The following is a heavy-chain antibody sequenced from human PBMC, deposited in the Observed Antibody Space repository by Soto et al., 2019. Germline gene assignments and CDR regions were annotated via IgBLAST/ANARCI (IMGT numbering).Heavy chain of an antibody. CDR2: ISGSGGST. CDR3: AQDTIVLMVYATNLAY. D-gene: IGHD2-8*01. CDR1: GFTFSSYA. Sequence: GGSLRLSCGASGFTFSSYAMSWVRQAPGKGLEWVSAISGSGGSTYYADSVKGRFTISRDNSKNTLYLQMNSLRAEDTAVYYCAQDTIVLMVYATNLAYWGQGTLVTVSS. J-gene: IGHJ4*02. V-gene: IGHV3-23*01.